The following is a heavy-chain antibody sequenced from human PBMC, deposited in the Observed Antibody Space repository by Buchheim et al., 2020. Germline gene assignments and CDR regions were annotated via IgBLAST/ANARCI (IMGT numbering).Heavy chain of an antibody. D-gene: IGHD6-19*01. CDR1: GFTFSSYA. Sequence: EVQLLESGGGLVQPGGSLRLSCAASGFTFSSYAMSWVRQAPGKGLEWVSAISGSGGSTYYADSVKGRFTISRDNSKHTLYLQMNSLRAEDTAVYYCAKGGWLVRYRWRDYFDYWGQGTL. V-gene: IGHV3-23*01. CDR3: AKGGWLVRYRWRDYFDY. J-gene: IGHJ4*02. CDR2: ISGSGGST.